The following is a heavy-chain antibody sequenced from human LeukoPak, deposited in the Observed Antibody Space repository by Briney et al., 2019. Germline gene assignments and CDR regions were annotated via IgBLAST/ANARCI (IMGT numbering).Heavy chain of an antibody. V-gene: IGHV3-21*01. CDR3: ARAPTVLVGYCSSASCQADY. J-gene: IGHJ4*02. CDR1: GFTFSTYS. CDR2: ISGSSDYI. D-gene: IGHD2-2*01. Sequence: GGSLRLSCAASGFTFSTYSMSWVRQAPGKGLEWVSAISGSSDYIYYADSVKGRFTISRDNAKNSLFLQMNSLRAEDTAVYYCARAPTVLVGYCSSASCQADYWGQGTLVTVSS.